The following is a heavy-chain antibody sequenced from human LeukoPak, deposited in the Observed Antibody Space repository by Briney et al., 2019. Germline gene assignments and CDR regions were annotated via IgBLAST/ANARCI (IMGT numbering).Heavy chain of an antibody. CDR3: ARAYLFCSGGSCYSGRYYFDY. CDR2: IYHSGST. D-gene: IGHD2-15*01. V-gene: IGHV4-4*02. CDR1: GGSISSSNW. Sequence: PSGTLSLTCAVSGGSISSSNWWSWVRQPPGKGLEWIGEIYHSGSTNYNPSLKSRVTISVDKSKNQFSLKLSSVTAADTAVYYCARAYLFCSGGSCYSGRYYFDYWGQGTLVTVSS. J-gene: IGHJ4*02.